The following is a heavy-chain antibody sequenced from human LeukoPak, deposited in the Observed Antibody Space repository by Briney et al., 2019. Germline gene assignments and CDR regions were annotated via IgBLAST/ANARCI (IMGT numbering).Heavy chain of an antibody. V-gene: IGHV1-18*01. Sequence: ASVKDSCKASRYTFNTYGIRWVRQAPGQGLEWMGWISTYDGNTNYAQNLQGRVTMTTDTSMRTAYMELRSLRSGDTAVYYCARWSYSSDWYFGTFDIWGQGTTVTISS. CDR2: ISTYDGNT. J-gene: IGHJ3*02. CDR3: ARWSYSSDWYFGTFDI. D-gene: IGHD6-19*01. CDR1: RYTFNTYG.